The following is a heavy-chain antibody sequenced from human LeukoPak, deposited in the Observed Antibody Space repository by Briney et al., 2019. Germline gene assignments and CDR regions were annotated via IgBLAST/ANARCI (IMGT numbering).Heavy chain of an antibody. CDR2: IYHSGST. V-gene: IGHV4-38-2*01. CDR3: ARHPFDRVFFDY. J-gene: IGHJ4*02. CDR1: GYSISRGYY. D-gene: IGHD3-10*01. Sequence: PSETLSLTCAVSGYSISRGYYWGWIRQAPGKGLEWIGSIYHSGSTQYNPSLKSRLIISVDTSKNQFSLKLSSVIAADTAVYFCARHPFDRVFFDYWGQGTLVTVSS.